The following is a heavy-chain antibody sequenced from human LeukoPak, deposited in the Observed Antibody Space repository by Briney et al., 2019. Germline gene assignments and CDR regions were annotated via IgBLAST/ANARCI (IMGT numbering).Heavy chain of an antibody. CDR2: INPNSGGT. J-gene: IGHJ5*02. V-gene: IGHV1-2*02. CDR1: GYTFTGYY. Sequence: SVKVSCKASGYTFTGYYMHWVRQAPGQGLEWMGWINPNSGGTNYAQKFQGSVTMTRATSISTAYMELSRLRSDDTAVYYCARDREYCSGGSCYGGYNWFDPWGQGTLVTVSS. CDR3: ARDREYCSGGSCYGGYNWFDP. D-gene: IGHD2-15*01.